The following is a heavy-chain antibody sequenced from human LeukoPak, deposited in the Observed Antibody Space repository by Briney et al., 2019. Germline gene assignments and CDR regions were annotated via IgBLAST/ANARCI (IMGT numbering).Heavy chain of an antibody. J-gene: IGHJ4*02. CDR3: ARDTYYYDSSGYFFPRYYFDY. Sequence: PEGSLRLSCAASGFTFSSYGMHWVRQAPGKGLEWVAVIWYDGSNKYYADSVKGRFTISRDNSKNTLYLQMNSLRAEDTAVYYCARDTYYYDSSGYFFPRYYFDYWGQGTLVTVSS. D-gene: IGHD3-22*01. CDR2: IWYDGSNK. V-gene: IGHV3-33*01. CDR1: GFTFSSYG.